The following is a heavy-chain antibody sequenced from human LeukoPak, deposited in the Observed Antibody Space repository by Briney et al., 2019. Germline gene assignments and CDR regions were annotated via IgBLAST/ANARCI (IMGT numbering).Heavy chain of an antibody. D-gene: IGHD3-16*01. Sequence: SETQALNCTVPGGPISSSTYYWGWIRRPPGKRLEWIGSIYYSGSTYYNPSLKSRVTVSVDTSKNQFSLKLSSVTAADTALYYCVRGSTLRHYQYWGQGTLVTVSS. CDR3: VRGSTLRHYQY. CDR1: GGPISSSTYY. J-gene: IGHJ4*02. CDR2: IYYSGST. V-gene: IGHV4-39*01.